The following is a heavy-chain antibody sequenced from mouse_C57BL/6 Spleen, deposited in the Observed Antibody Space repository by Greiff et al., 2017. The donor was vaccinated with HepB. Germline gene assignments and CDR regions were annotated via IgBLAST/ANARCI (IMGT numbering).Heavy chain of an antibody. CDR2: IYPGDGDT. Sequence: VKLVESGPELVKPGASVKISCKASGYAFSSSWMNWVKQRPGKGLEWIGRIYPGDGDTNYNGKFKGKATLTADKSSSTAYMQLSSLTSEDSAVYCCARCFCYEYDVDYAMEYWGQGTSVTVSS. D-gene: IGHD2-4*01. V-gene: IGHV1-82*01. J-gene: IGHJ4*01. CDR1: GYAFSSSW. CDR3: ARCFCYEYDVDYAMEY.